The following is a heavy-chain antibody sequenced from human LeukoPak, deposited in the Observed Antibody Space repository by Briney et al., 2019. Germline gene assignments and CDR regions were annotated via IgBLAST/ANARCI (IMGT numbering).Heavy chain of an antibody. J-gene: IGHJ4*02. CDR1: GFTFSSYS. V-gene: IGHV3-21*01. Sequence: PGGSLRLSCAASGFTFSSYSMNWVRQAPGKGLEWVSSISSSSSYIYYADSVKGRFTISRDNAKNSLYLQMNSLRAEDTAVYYCASTPASSWYFQGTETNDYWGQGTLVTVSS. CDR2: ISSSSSYI. D-gene: IGHD6-13*01. CDR3: ASTPASSWYFQGTETNDY.